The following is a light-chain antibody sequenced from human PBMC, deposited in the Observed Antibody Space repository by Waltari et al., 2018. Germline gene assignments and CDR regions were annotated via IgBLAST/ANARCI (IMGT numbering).Light chain of an antibody. CDR3: QHYDNLPPPSYT. CDR2: DAS. CDR1: QDISNY. V-gene: IGKV1-33*01. J-gene: IGKJ2*01. Sequence: DIQMTQSPSSLSASVGDSVTITCQASQDISNYLNWYQQKAGNAPKLLIYDASNLETGVPSRFSGGGSGTHFTFTISSLQPEDIATYYCQHYDNLPPPSYTFGQGTKLEIK.